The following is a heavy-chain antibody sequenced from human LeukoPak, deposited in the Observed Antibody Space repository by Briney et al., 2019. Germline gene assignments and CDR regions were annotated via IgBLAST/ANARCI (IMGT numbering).Heavy chain of an antibody. CDR3: ATVGYSSGEAHY. CDR1: GYTFTGYY. V-gene: IGHV1-2*06. D-gene: IGHD6-19*01. Sequence: ASVKVSCKASGYTFTGYYMHWVRQAPGQGLEWMGRINPNSGGTNYAQKFQGRVTITADTSTDTAYMELSSLRSEDTAVYYCATVGYSSGEAHYWGQGTLVTVSS. J-gene: IGHJ4*02. CDR2: INPNSGGT.